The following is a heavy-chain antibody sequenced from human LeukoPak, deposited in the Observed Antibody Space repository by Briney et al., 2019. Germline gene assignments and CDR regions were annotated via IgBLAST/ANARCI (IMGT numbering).Heavy chain of an antibody. D-gene: IGHD4-17*01. CDR1: GGSFSGYY. Sequence: PSETLSLTCAVYGGSFSGYYWSWIRQPPGKGLEWIGEINHGGSTNYNPSLKSRVTISVDTSKNQFSLKLSSVTAADTAVYYCARGDYGASYWFDPWGQGTLVTVSS. J-gene: IGHJ5*02. V-gene: IGHV4-34*01. CDR2: INHGGST. CDR3: ARGDYGASYWFDP.